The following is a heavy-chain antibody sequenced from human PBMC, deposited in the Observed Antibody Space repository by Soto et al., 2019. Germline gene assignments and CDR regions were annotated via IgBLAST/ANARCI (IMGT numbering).Heavy chain of an antibody. J-gene: IGHJ4*01. Sequence: QVQLVQSGAEVKKPGSSVKVSCKASGGTFSSYAISWVRQAPGQGLEWMGGIIPSFGTANYAPQFQGRVTITSDESTTTAYMDQISLRSADKAVYYCERYYYGDYCCYYWGHGTLVTVSS. V-gene: IGHV1-69*01. D-gene: IGHD4-17*01. CDR1: GGTFSSYA. CDR2: IIPSFGTA. CDR3: ERYYYGDYCCYY.